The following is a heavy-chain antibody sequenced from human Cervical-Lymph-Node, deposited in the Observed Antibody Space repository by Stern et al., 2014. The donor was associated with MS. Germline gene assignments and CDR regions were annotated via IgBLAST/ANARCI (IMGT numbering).Heavy chain of an antibody. J-gene: IGHJ6*02. CDR1: GFTFRHAW. Sequence: EMQLEESGGGLVKPGGSLRLSCAASGFTFRHAWMTWIRQAPGKGLEWVCRITSKTAGGTTDYAAPVKGRFTISRDDSKNTLYLQMNSLKTEDTAVYYCTTLDRSYPYYYYGMDVWGQGTTVTVSS. D-gene: IGHD1-26*01. CDR2: ITSKTAGGTT. V-gene: IGHV3-15*01. CDR3: TTLDRSYPYYYYGMDV.